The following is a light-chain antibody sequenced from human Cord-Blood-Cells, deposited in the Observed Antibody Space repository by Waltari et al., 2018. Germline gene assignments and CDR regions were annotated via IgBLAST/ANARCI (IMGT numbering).Light chain of an antibody. CDR1: SRDVGRYNR. CDR3: SSYTSSSTYVV. J-gene: IGLJ2*01. Sequence: QSALTQPPSVSGSPGQSVTLSCTGTSRDVGRYNRVTWYQQPPGTAPKLMIYEVSNRPSGVPDRFSGSKSGNTASLTISGLQAEDEADYYCSSYTSSSTYVVFGGGTKLTVL. CDR2: EVS. V-gene: IGLV2-18*02.